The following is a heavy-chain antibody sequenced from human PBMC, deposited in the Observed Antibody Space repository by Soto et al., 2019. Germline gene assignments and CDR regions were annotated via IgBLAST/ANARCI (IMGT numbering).Heavy chain of an antibody. CDR2: INAGNGNT. V-gene: IGHV1-3*01. Sequence: ASVKVSCKASGYTFTSYAMPWVRQAPGQKLEWMGWINAGNGNTKYSQKFQGRVTITRDTSASTAYMELSSLRSEDTAVYYCARGGSSSWYVRDYYYYGMDVWGQGTTVTVSS. CDR3: ARGGSSSWYVRDYYYYGMDV. J-gene: IGHJ6*02. D-gene: IGHD6-13*01. CDR1: GYTFTSYA.